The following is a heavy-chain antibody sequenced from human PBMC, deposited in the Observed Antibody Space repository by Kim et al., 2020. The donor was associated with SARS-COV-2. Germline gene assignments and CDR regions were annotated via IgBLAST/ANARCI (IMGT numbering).Heavy chain of an antibody. CDR1: GFTFDDYS. V-gene: IGHV3-9*01. CDR2: ISWNSGSI. Sequence: GGSLRLSCAASGFTFDDYSMHWVRQAPGKGLEWVSSISWNSGSIGYADSVKGRFTISRDNAKNSLYLRMNSLGAEDTALYYCAKAHDRYRYSSSWYPPFDDWGQGTLVTVSS. CDR3: AKAHDRYRYSSSWYPPFDD. D-gene: IGHD6-13*01. J-gene: IGHJ4*02.